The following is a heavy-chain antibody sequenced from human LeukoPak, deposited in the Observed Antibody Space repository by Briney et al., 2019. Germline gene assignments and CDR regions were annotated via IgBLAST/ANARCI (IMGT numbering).Heavy chain of an antibody. CDR1: GFTFSSYE. V-gene: IGHV3-48*03. Sequence: PGGSLRLSCAASGFTFSSYEMNWVRQAPGKGLEWVSYISSSGSTIYYADSVKGRFTISRDNAKNSLYLQMNSRRAEDTAVYYCARDRNVGWFGELSDLDYWGQGTLVTVSS. CDR2: ISSSGSTI. D-gene: IGHD3-10*01. CDR3: ARDRNVGWFGELSDLDY. J-gene: IGHJ4*02.